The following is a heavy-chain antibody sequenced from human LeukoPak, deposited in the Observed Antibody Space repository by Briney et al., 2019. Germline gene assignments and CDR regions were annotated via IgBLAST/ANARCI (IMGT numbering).Heavy chain of an antibody. V-gene: IGHV3-23*01. CDR2: ISNNGGDT. D-gene: IGHD2-8*02. J-gene: IGHJ4*02. CDR3: AKLVGSSPLDY. CDR1: EFTFSYYA. Sequence: GGSLRLSCAASEFTFSYYAMSWVRQAPGKGLEWVSAISNNGGDTYYADSVKGRFTISRDNSKSTLYLQMNSLSPEDTAVYHCAKLVGSSPLDYWGQGTLVTVSS.